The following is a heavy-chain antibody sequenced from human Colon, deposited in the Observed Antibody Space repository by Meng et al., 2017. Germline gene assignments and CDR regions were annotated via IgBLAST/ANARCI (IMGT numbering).Heavy chain of an antibody. D-gene: IGHD2-8*01. Sequence: LTLQESGPGLVKPSGTPSPTCAGAGGSITTINWWSWVRQPPGKGLEWIGEIHPSGGTNYNPSLKSRVTMSIDNSKRQFSLNLSSVTAADTAVYYCARGGGCVNGVCGSLDYWGQGTLVTVSS. J-gene: IGHJ4*02. CDR3: ARGGGCVNGVCGSLDY. CDR1: GGSITTINW. V-gene: IGHV4-4*02. CDR2: IHPSGGT.